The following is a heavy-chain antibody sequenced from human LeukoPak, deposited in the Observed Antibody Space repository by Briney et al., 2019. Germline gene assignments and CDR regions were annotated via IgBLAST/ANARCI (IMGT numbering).Heavy chain of an antibody. CDR1: GYTFTSYY. D-gene: IGHD3-10*01. V-gene: IGHV1-46*01. J-gene: IGHJ4*02. CDR2: INPSGGST. Sequence: ASVKVSCKASGYTFTSYYMHWVRQAPGQGLEWMGIINPSGGSTSYAQKFQGRVTMTRDMSTSTVYMELSSLRSEDTAVYYCARGILWFGELPVPTYYFDYWGQGTLVTVSS. CDR3: ARGILWFGELPVPTYYFDY.